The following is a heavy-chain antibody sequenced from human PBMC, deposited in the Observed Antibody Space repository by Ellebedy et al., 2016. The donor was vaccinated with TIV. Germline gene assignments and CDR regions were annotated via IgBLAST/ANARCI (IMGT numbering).Heavy chain of an antibody. D-gene: IGHD3-16*01. V-gene: IGHV3-23*01. J-gene: IGHJ3*01. CDR1: GFTFGFSFSRYA. Sequence: ESLKISCAASGFTFGFSFSRYAMSWVRQAPGKGLEWVSAISGSGGSTYYADSVKGQFTISRDNSKNTLYLQLNSLRAEDAALYYCARTSTMTTFGASDFWGQGTMVTVSS. CDR2: ISGSGGST. CDR3: ARTSTMTTFGASDF.